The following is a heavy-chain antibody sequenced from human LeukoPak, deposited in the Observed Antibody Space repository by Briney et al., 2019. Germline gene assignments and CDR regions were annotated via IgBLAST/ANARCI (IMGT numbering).Heavy chain of an antibody. Sequence: PSETLSLTCTVSGGSISSGGYYWSWIRQPPGKGLEWIGEINHSGSTNYNPSLKSRVTISVDTSKNQFSLKLSSVTAADTAVYYCARTNYVLLWFGELIHFDYWGQGTLVTVSS. D-gene: IGHD3-10*01. CDR1: GGSISSGGYY. CDR3: ARTNYVLLWFGELIHFDY. J-gene: IGHJ4*02. V-gene: IGHV4-39*07. CDR2: INHSGST.